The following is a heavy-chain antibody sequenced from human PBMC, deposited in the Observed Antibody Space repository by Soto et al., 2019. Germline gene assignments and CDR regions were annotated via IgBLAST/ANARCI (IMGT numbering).Heavy chain of an antibody. D-gene: IGHD1-26*01. CDR2: INPSGGST. CDR3: ARDGGAYSGSLDY. V-gene: IGHV1-46*01. J-gene: IGHJ4*02. Sequence: VSCKASGYAFTSCYMHWVRQAPGQGLEWMGIINPSGGSTSYAQKFQGRVTMTRDTSTSTVYMELSSLRSEDTAVYYCARDGGAYSGSLDYWGQGTLVTVSS. CDR1: GYAFTSCY.